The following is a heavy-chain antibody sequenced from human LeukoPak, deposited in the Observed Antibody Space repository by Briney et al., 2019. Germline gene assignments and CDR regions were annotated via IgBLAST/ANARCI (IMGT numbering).Heavy chain of an antibody. CDR3: AREDCYYYDSSGYYTQWVFDY. J-gene: IGHJ4*02. D-gene: IGHD3-22*01. CDR2: IYSSGTT. CDR1: GGSISNYY. V-gene: IGHV4-59*12. Sequence: PSETLSLTCTVSGGSISNYYWNWIRQPPGKGLEWIGFIYSSGTTNYDPSLKSRLSFSIDTSKNQFSLKLSSVTAADTAVFYCAREDCYYYDSSGYYTQWVFDYWGQGTLVTVSS.